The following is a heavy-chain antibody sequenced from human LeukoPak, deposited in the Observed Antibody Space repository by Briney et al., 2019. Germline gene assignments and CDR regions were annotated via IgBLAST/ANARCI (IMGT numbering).Heavy chain of an antibody. V-gene: IGHV3-7*01. CDR3: ARRNNFDY. CDR2: IKEDGSVK. CDR1: GFTLSDWW. D-gene: IGHD2/OR15-2a*01. Sequence: PGRSLRLSCAASGFTLSDWWISCVRQAPGKGLEWVANIKEDGSVKSYVGSVKGRFTISRDNAKKSLYLQMSSLRAQDTAVYYCARRNNFDYWGQGTLVTVSS. J-gene: IGHJ4*02.